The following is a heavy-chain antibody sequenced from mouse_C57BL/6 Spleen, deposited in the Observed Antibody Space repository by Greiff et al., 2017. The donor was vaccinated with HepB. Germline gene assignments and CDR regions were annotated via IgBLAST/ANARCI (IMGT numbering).Heavy chain of an antibody. CDR1: GYTFTSYW. J-gene: IGHJ1*03. D-gene: IGHD1-1*01. CDR3: AREDYSWYFDV. CDR2: IDPSDSYT. V-gene: IGHV1-69*01. Sequence: QVQLQQPGAELVMPGASVKLSCKASGYTFTSYWMHWVKQRPGQGLEWIGEIDPSDSYTNYNQKFKGKSTLTVDKSSSTAYMQLSSLTSEDSAVYYCAREDYSWYFDVWGTGTTVTVSS.